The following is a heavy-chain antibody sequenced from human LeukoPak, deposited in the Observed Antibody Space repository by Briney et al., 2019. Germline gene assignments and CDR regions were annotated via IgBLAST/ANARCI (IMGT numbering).Heavy chain of an antibody. CDR2: ISSSSSTI. CDR1: GFTFSSYS. Sequence: GGSLRLSCAASGFTFSSYSMNWVRQAPGKGLEWVSYISSSSSTIYYADSVKGRFTISRDNSKNTLYLQMNSLRAEDTAVYYCARDGADIVVVPAAIRFSYYYYMDVWGKGTTVTVSS. J-gene: IGHJ6*03. V-gene: IGHV3-48*01. D-gene: IGHD2-2*02. CDR3: ARDGADIVVVPAAIRFSYYYYMDV.